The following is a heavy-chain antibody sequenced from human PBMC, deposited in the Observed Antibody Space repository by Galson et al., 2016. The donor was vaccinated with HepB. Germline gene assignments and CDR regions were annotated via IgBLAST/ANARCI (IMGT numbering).Heavy chain of an antibody. J-gene: IGHJ5*02. CDR1: GYTFTSYG. CDR2: INTSNGNT. D-gene: IGHD1-1*01. Sequence: SVKVSCKASGYTFTSYGIIWVRQAPGQGLEWMGWINTSNGNTKSAQNIQGRVTMTTDPSTTTAYMELRSLRSDDTAIYYCARDMDLTSSWFDPWGQGTLVTVSS. V-gene: IGHV1-18*01. CDR3: ARDMDLTSSWFDP.